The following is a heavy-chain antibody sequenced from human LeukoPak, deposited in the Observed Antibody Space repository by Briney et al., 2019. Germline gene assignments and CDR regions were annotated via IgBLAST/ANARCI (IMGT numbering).Heavy chain of an antibody. Sequence: ASVKVSCKTSGYTFSSYYIHWVRQAPGQGPEWMGIINPSGGSTNYAQKFQGRVTMTRDTSTSTVYMELSSLRSEDTAVYYCARGASHSAYYYYYMDVWGKGTTVTISS. J-gene: IGHJ6*03. CDR3: ARGASHSAYYYYYMDV. CDR2: INPSGGST. CDR1: GYTFSSYY. V-gene: IGHV1-46*01. D-gene: IGHD2-15*01.